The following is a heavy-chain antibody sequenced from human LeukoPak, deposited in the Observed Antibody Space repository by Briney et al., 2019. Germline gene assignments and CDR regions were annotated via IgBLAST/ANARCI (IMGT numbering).Heavy chain of an antibody. D-gene: IGHD3-22*01. J-gene: IGHJ3*02. CDR1: GFTFSSYA. Sequence: PGGSLRLSCAASGFTFSSYAMHWVRQAPGKGLEWVAVISYDGSNKYYADSVKGRFTISRDNSKNTLYLQMNSLRAEDTAVYYCAKSGGHDSSAQRGRDAFDIWGQGTMVTVSS. V-gene: IGHV3-30-3*02. CDR2: ISYDGSNK. CDR3: AKSGGHDSSAQRGRDAFDI.